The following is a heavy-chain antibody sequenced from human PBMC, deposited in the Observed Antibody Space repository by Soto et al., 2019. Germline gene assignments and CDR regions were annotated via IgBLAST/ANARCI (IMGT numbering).Heavy chain of an antibody. CDR2: IKSKAGGATT. V-gene: IGHV3-15*07. Sequence: GGSLRLSCAASGFTFSSYAMNWVRQAPGKGLEWVGRIKSKAGGATTDYAAPVKGRFIISRDDSENTLYLQMNSLTTEDTAVYYCTADLPGHGGGYEFDYWGQGTLVTVSS. D-gene: IGHD2-15*01. CDR3: TADLPGHGGGYEFDY. J-gene: IGHJ4*01. CDR1: GFTFSSYA.